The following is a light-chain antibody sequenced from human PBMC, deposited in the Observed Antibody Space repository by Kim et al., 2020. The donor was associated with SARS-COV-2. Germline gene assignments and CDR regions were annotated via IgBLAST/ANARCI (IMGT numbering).Light chain of an antibody. CDR2: GKN. CDR3: NSRDSSGNHYV. Sequence: SSELTQAPAVSVALGQTVRITCQGDSLRSYYASWYEQKPGQAHVLVIYGKNNRPSGIPDRFSGSSSGNTASLTITGAQAEDEADYYCNSRDSSGNHYVFGTGTKVTI. V-gene: IGLV3-19*01. CDR1: SLRSYY. J-gene: IGLJ1*01.